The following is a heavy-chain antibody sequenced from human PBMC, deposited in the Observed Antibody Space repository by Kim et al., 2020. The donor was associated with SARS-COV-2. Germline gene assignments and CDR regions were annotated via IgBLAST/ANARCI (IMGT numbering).Heavy chain of an antibody. CDR2: IYYSGST. CDR1: GGSISSSSYF. J-gene: IGHJ5*02. V-gene: IGHV4-39*01. D-gene: IGHD3-16*02. Sequence: SETLSLTCTVSGGSISSSSYFWGWIRQPPGKGLEWIGSIYYSGSTYDNPSLKSRVTISVDTSKNQFSLKLSSVTAADTAVYYCARTGIMFGGVIAPNWFDPWGQGTLVTVSS. CDR3: ARTGIMFGGVIAPNWFDP.